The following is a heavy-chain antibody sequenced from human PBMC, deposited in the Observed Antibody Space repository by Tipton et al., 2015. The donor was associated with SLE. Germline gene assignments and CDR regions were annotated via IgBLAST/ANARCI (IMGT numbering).Heavy chain of an antibody. Sequence: TLSLTCTVSGGSISSHYWSWIRQPPGKGLEWIGYIYTSGSTNYNPSLKSRVTISVDTSKNQFSLKLSSVTAADTAVYYCGRVVNWDWYFDLWGRGTLVTVSS. D-gene: IGHD1-1*01. CDR1: GGSISSHY. CDR2: IYTSGST. CDR3: GRVVNWDWYFDL. J-gene: IGHJ2*01. V-gene: IGHV4-59*11.